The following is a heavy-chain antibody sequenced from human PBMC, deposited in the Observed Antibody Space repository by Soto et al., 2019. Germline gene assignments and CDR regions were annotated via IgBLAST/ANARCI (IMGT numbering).Heavy chain of an antibody. V-gene: IGHV3-23*01. CDR2: ISGSGGST. J-gene: IGHJ6*02. CDR1: GFTFSSYA. CDR3: AKAKWYSCFHYAMDV. D-gene: IGHD2-8*02. Sequence: GGSLSLSCAASGFTFSSYAMSWVRQAPGKGLEWVSAISGSGGSTYYADSVKGRFTISRENSKNTLYLQMNSLRAEDTAVYYCAKAKWYSCFHYAMDVSGQGTPVTVSS.